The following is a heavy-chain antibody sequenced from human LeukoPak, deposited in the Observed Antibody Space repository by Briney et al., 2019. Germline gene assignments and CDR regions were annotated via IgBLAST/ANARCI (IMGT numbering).Heavy chain of an antibody. J-gene: IGHJ4*02. CDR1: GGSFSGYY. CDR2: INHSGST. D-gene: IGHD6-13*01. Sequence: SETLSLTCAVYGGSFSGYYWSWIRQPPGKGLEWFGEINHSGSTNYNPSLKSRVTISVDTSKNQFSLKLSSVTAADTAVYYCARAHSSSWYAGWSDYWGQGTLVTVSS. CDR3: ARAHSSSWYAGWSDY. V-gene: IGHV4-34*01.